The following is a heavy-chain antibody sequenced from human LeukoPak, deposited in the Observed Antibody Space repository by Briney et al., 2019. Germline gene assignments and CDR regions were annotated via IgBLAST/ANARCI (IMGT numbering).Heavy chain of an antibody. D-gene: IGHD2-2*01. Sequence: GGSLRLSCAASGFTFSSYAMSWVRQAPGKGLEWVSAISGSGGSTYYADSVKGRFTISRDNSKNTPYLQMNSLRAEDTAVYYCAKGSAADIVVVPAYDYWGQGTLVTVSS. CDR2: ISGSGGST. J-gene: IGHJ4*02. V-gene: IGHV3-23*01. CDR1: GFTFSSYA. CDR3: AKGSAADIVVVPAYDY.